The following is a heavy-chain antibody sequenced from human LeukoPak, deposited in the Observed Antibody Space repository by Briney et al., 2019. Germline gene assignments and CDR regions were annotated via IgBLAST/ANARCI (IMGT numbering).Heavy chain of an antibody. CDR3: ARGGITIFGVVSYMDV. CDR1: GFTFSDYG. CDR2: INWNGGST. Sequence: GGTLRLTCAVSGFTFSDYGMSWVRQAPGKGQEWVSGINWNGGSTCYADSVKGRFTISRDNAKNSLYLQMNSLRAEDTALYYCARGGITIFGVVSYMDVWGKGTTVTVSS. D-gene: IGHD3-3*01. V-gene: IGHV3-20*04. J-gene: IGHJ6*03.